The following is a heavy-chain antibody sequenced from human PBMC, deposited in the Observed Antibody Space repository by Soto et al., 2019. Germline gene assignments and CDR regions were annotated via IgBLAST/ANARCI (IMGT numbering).Heavy chain of an antibody. CDR3: ASATREIRGSFYFDY. D-gene: IGHD1-26*01. CDR2: IYYSGST. J-gene: IGHJ4*02. Sequence: PSETLSLTCAVYGGSFSGYYWSWIRQPPGKGLEWIGYIYYSGSTNYNPSLKSRVTISVDTSKNQFSLKLSSVTAADTAVYYCASATREIRGSFYFDYWGQGTLVTVSS. CDR1: GGSFSGYY. V-gene: IGHV4-59*01.